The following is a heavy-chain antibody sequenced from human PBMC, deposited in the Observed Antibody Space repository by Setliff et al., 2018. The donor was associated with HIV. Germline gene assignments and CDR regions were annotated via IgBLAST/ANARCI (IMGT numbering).Heavy chain of an antibody. V-gene: IGHV1-2*04. J-gene: IGHJ3*01. CDR1: GYTFTTYY. CDR2: INPNNGGT. Sequence: GASVMVSCKTSGYTFTTYYIHWVRQAPGQGLEWMGWINPNNGGTNYAQKFQGWVTMTRDTSISTAYMQLSRLRSDDTAVYYCARDRGRGSSYGDDAFDVWGQGTLVTVSS. CDR3: ARDRGRGSSYGDDAFDV. D-gene: IGHD5-18*01.